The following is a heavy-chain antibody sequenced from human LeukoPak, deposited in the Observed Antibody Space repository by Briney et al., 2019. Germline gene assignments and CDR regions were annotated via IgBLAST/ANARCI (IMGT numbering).Heavy chain of an antibody. D-gene: IGHD3-22*01. CDR3: ARANYYDISGYDY. CDR1: GFTFNTYA. J-gene: IGHJ4*02. CDR2: ISYDGGNQ. Sequence: GGSLRLSCAASGFTFNTYAMHWVRQAPGKGLEWVAVISYDGGNQYYTDSVKGRFTVSRDNAKNSLYLEMNSLRAEDTAVYYCARANYYDISGYDYWGQGTLVTVSS. V-gene: IGHV3-30-3*01.